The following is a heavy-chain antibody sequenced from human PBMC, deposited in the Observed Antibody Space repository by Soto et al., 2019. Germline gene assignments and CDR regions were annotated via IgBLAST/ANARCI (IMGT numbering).Heavy chain of an antibody. CDR3: AKDQSWSYYAGLAY. D-gene: IGHD1-26*01. Sequence: ESGGGVVQPGRSLRLSCAASGFTFSSYGMHWVRQAPGKGLEWVAVISYDGSNKYYADSVKGRFTISRDNSKNTLYLQMNSLRAEGTAVYYCAKDQSWSYYAGLAYWGQGTLVTVSS. CDR1: GFTFSSYG. V-gene: IGHV3-30*18. J-gene: IGHJ4*02. CDR2: ISYDGSNK.